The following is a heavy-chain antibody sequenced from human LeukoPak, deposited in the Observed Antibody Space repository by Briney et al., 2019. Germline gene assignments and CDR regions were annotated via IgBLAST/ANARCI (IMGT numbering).Heavy chain of an antibody. D-gene: IGHD1-1*01. CDR1: GFTFSDYY. J-gene: IGHJ4*02. Sequence: EGSLRLSCAASGFTFSDYYMIWIRQAPGKGLEWVSYISSGSIYTNYADSVKGRFTISRDNAKNSLYLQMNSLRADDTAVYFCARAHSLERRTPFDYWGQGTLVTVSS. CDR3: ARAHSLERRTPFDY. V-gene: IGHV3-11*03. CDR2: ISSGSIYT.